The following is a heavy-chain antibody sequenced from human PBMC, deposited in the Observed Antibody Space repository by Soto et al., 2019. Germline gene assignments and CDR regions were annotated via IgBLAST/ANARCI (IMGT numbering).Heavy chain of an antibody. CDR2: VYYTGST. CDR3: AKYCCTPTEGYSLAY. Sequence: PQALSLPCTVSGDSINGFYWSWIRQPPGKGLEWIGYVYYTGSTTYNPSLESRVTMSVDTSKNQFSLKLRSVNAADTAIYYCAKYCCTPTEGYSLAYWAQGSPVTVSS. V-gene: IGHV4-59*01. CDR1: GDSINGFY. J-gene: IGHJ4*02. D-gene: IGHD2-15*01.